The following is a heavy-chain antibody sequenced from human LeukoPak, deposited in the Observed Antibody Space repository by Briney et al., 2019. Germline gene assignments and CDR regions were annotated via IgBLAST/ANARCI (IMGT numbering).Heavy chain of an antibody. V-gene: IGHV3-7*01. Sequence: GGSLRLSCAASGFTFSSYWMSWARQAPGEGLEWVANIQQDGSEKNYVDSVKGRFTISRDNAKKSLYLQMNSLRAEDTAVYYCARASIVGAYYFDYWGQGTLVTVSS. D-gene: IGHD1-26*01. J-gene: IGHJ4*02. CDR3: ARASIVGAYYFDY. CDR1: GFTFSSYW. CDR2: IQQDGSEK.